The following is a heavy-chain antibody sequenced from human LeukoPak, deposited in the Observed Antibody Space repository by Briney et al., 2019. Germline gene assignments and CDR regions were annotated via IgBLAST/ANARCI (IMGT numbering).Heavy chain of an antibody. J-gene: IGHJ5*02. Sequence: GGSLRLSCAASGFTFSSYEMNWVRQAPGKGLEWVSYISSSGSTIYYADSVKGRFTISRDNAKNSLYLQMNSLRAEDTAVYYCARGEVAGKVAAIFAWSTPSQFDPWGQGTLVTVSS. CDR2: ISSSGSTI. V-gene: IGHV3-48*03. CDR1: GFTFSSYE. CDR3: ARGEVAGKVAAIFAWSTPSQFDP. D-gene: IGHD2-15*01.